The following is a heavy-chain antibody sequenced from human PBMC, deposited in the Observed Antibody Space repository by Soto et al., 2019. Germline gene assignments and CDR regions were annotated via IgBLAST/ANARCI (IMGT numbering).Heavy chain of an antibody. CDR1: GYTFTSYG. CDR2: ISAYNGNT. CDR3: PRDGPFYYDIVPGYYNSLYFDY. D-gene: IGHD3-9*01. V-gene: IGHV1-18*04. J-gene: IGHJ4*02. Sequence: QVQLVQSGAEVKKPGASVKVSCKASGYTFTSYGISWVRQAPGQGLEWMGWISAYNGNTNYAQKLQGRVTMTTYTCTSTAYMELGSLRSDDTAVYYCPRDGPFYYDIVPGYYNSLYFDYWGQGSLVTVSS.